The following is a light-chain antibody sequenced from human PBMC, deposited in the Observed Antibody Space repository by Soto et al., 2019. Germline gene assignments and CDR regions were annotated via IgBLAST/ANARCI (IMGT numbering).Light chain of an antibody. V-gene: IGKV3-20*01. Sequence: EIMLTQSPGTLSSSPGERATLSCRASKSVRSSYVAWLQQKPGQAPRVIIYSTSNRATGIPERFTGGGSGTDFTLTISRLEPEDFAVYFCQLYGPLQRFTFGPGTKVDL. CDR3: QLYGPLQRFT. CDR1: KSVRSSY. CDR2: STS. J-gene: IGKJ3*01.